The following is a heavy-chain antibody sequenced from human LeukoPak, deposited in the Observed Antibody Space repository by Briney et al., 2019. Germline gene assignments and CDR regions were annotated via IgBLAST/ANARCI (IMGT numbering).Heavy chain of an antibody. D-gene: IGHD3-10*01. CDR1: GFTFSSFA. Sequence: PGGSLRLSCAASGFTFSSFAMSWVRQAPGKGLEWVSTISGSGGSTSYADSVKGRFTISRDNSKKTLYLLMNSLRAEDTAEYFCAKSPAYTFGEAFDYWGQGTRVTVSS. V-gene: IGHV3-23*01. CDR2: ISGSGGST. CDR3: AKSPAYTFGEAFDY. J-gene: IGHJ4*02.